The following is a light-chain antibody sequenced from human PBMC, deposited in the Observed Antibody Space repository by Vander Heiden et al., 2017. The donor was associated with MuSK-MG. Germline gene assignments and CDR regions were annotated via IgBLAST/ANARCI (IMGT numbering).Light chain of an antibody. J-gene: IGKJ4*01. CDR2: GAS. V-gene: IGKV3-15*01. CDR3: QQKNDWPPLT. Sequence: EIVMTQSPATLSVSPGDRATLPCRASQSVSSNLAWYQQKPGQAPRLLIYGASTRATAIPARFSGSGYGTEFTLTISSRQSEDFAVYYCQQKNDWPPLTFGGGTKVEIK. CDR1: QSVSSN.